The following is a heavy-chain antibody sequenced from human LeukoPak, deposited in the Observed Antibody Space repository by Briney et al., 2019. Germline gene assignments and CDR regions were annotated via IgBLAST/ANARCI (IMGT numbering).Heavy chain of an antibody. CDR2: ISSSGSSI. CDR3: ASSLRWGYQEA. J-gene: IGHJ5*02. D-gene: IGHD2-2*01. V-gene: IGHV3-48*04. Sequence: PGGSLRLSCAASGFTFSTYSMNWVRQAPGKGLEWVSYISSSGSSIYYADSVKGRFTISRDNAKNSLYLQMNSLRAEDTAVYYCASSLRWGYQEAWGQGTLVTVSS. CDR1: GFTFSTYS.